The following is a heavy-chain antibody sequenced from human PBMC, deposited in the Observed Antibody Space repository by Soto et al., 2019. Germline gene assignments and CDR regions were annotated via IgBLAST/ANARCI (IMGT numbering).Heavy chain of an antibody. CDR2: IIPIFGTA. CDR3: ARDSMTTGPGYY. V-gene: IGHV1-69*13. CDR1: GGTFSSYA. Sequence: GASVKVSCKASGGTFSSYAISWARQAPGQGLEWMGGIIPIFGTANYAQKFQGRVTITADESTSTAYMELSSLRSEDTAVYYCARDSMTTGPGYYWGQGTLVTVSS. J-gene: IGHJ4*02. D-gene: IGHD4-4*01.